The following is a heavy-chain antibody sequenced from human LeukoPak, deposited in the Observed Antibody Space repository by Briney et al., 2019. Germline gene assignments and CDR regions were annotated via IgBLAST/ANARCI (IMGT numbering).Heavy chain of an antibody. D-gene: IGHD5-18*01. J-gene: IGHJ4*02. CDR3: VKDITAPGDY. Sequence: GGSLRLSCAASGFTFSTSWMHWVRQAPGRGLEWVSAISGNGGSTYYADSVKGRFTISRDNSKNTLYLQMNSLRAEDTAVYYCVKDITAPGDYWGQGTLVTVSS. CDR2: ISGNGGST. CDR1: GFTFSTSW. V-gene: IGHV3-23*01.